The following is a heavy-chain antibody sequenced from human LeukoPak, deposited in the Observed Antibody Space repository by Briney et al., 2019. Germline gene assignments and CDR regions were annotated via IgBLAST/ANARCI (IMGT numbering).Heavy chain of an antibody. CDR3: ARDGTAVGINYDY. J-gene: IGHJ4*02. CDR2: INSDETIR. D-gene: IGHD6-13*01. Sequence: GGSLRLSCAASGFTFSTYWMHWVRQTPNQGLMWVSRINSDETIRDYADSVNGRFTISRDNAKNSLYLQMNSLRAEDTAVYYCARDGTAVGINYDYWGQGTLVTVSS. CDR1: GFTFSTYW. V-gene: IGHV3-74*01.